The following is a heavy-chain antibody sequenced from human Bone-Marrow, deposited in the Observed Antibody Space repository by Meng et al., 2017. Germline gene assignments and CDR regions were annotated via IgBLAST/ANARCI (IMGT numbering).Heavy chain of an antibody. D-gene: IGHD4-11*01. V-gene: IGHV4-39*02. CDR1: GFSLSTSGVG. CDR2: INHSGST. CDR3: ARGPTTMAHDFDY. J-gene: IGHJ4*02. Sequence: KESGPTLVKPTQTLTLTCTFSGFSLSTSGVGVGWIRQPPGKALEWLGEINHSGSTNYNPSLESRATISVDTSQNNLSLKLSSVTAADSAVYYCARGPTTMAHDFDYWGQGTLVTVSS.